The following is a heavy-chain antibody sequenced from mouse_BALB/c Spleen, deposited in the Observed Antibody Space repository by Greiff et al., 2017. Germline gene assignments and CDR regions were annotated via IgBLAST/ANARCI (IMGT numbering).Heavy chain of an antibody. CDR3: TRSGSHYYGSSYGLDY. CDR1: GYSFTSYW. CDR2: IYPGNSDT. J-gene: IGHJ2*01. V-gene: IGHV1-5*01. Sequence: VQLQQSGTVLARPGASVKMSCKASGYSFTSYWMHWVKQRPGQGLEWIGAIYPGNSDTSYNQKFKGKAKLTAVTSASTAYMELSSLTNEDSAVYYCTRSGSHYYGSSYGLDYWGQGTTLTVSS. D-gene: IGHD1-1*01.